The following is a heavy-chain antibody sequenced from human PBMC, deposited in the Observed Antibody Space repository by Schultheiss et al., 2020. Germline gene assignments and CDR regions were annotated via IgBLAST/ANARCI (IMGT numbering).Heavy chain of an antibody. D-gene: IGHD3-3*01. CDR1: GYTFTSYY. V-gene: IGHV1-8*02. J-gene: IGHJ6*04. CDR2: MNPNSGNT. CDR3: ASRLRFLEWLLQGGYYYYYGMDV. Sequence: ASVKVSFKASGYTFTSYYMHWVRQAPGQGLEWMGRMNPNSGNTGYAQKFQGRVTMTTDTSTSTAYMELSSLRSEDTAVYYCASRLRFLEWLLQGGYYYYYGMDVWGKGTPVTVSS.